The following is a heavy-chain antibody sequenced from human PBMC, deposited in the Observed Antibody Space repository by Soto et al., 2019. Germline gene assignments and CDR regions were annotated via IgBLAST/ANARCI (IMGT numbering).Heavy chain of an antibody. CDR3: ARGEDSSGWYRFDY. V-gene: IGHV4-61*01. D-gene: IGHD6-19*01. J-gene: IGHJ4*02. Sequence: QVQLQESGPGLVKASETLSLTCTVSGGSVSSGSYYWSWIRQPPGKGLEWIGYIYYSGSTNYNPSLESRVTISVDTSKNQFSLKLSSVTAADTAVYYCARGEDSSGWYRFDYWGQGTLLTVSS. CDR2: IYYSGST. CDR1: GGSVSSGSYY.